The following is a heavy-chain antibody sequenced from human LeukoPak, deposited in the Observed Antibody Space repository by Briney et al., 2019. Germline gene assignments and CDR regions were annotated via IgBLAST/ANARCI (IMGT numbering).Heavy chain of an antibody. V-gene: IGHV3-7*02. CDR1: GFTFSSYW. D-gene: IGHD6-13*01. Sequence: PGGSLRLSCAASGFTFSSYWMSWVRQAPGEGLEWVANIKQDGTEKYYMDSVKGRFTISRDNAKNSLYLQMDSLRDEDTAVYYCARVRSGQQLVLGDYWGQGTLVTVSS. J-gene: IGHJ4*02. CDR3: ARVRSGQQLVLGDY. CDR2: IKQDGTEK.